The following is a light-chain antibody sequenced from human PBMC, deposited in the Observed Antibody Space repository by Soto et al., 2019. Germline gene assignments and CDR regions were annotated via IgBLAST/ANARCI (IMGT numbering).Light chain of an antibody. CDR2: SNN. V-gene: IGLV1-44*01. CDR1: TSNLGSNT. J-gene: IGLJ1*01. CDR3: ATWDDSLNAYV. Sequence: QSALTQTPSASGTPGQRVTISCSGRTSNLGSNTVHWYQQLPGTAPRRLIHSNNQRPSGVPDRFSGSKSGTSASLAISGLQSEDEADYYCATWDDSLNAYVFGTGTKVTVL.